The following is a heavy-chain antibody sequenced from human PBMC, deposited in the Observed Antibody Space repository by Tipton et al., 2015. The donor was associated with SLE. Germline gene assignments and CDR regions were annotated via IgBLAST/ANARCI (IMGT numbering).Heavy chain of an antibody. V-gene: IGHV4-34*01. D-gene: IGHD2-15*01. CDR2: INHSGST. CDR1: GGSFSGYY. Sequence: LRPSCAVYGGSFSGYYWSWVRQPPGKGLEWIGEINHSGSTNYNPSLKSRVTISVDTSKNQFSLKLSSVTAADTAVYYCARGLGVVVAVAFDIWGQGTMVTVSS. CDR3: ARGLGVVVAVAFDI. J-gene: IGHJ3*02.